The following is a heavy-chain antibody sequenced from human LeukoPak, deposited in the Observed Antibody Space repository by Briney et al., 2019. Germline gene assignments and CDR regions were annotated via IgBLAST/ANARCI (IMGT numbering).Heavy chain of an antibody. D-gene: IGHD3-22*01. CDR1: GYTFTGYY. CDR2: INPNSGGT. Sequence: ASVKVSCKASGYTFTGYYMHWVRQAPGQGLEWMGWINPNSGGTNYAQKLQGRVTMTRDTSISTAYMELSRLRSDDTAVYYCARDEDSSGYCFDYWGQGTLVTVSS. CDR3: ARDEDSSGYCFDY. J-gene: IGHJ4*02. V-gene: IGHV1-2*02.